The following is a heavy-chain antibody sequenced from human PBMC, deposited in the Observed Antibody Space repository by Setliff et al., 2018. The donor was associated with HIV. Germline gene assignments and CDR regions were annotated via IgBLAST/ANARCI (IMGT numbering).Heavy chain of an antibody. CDR1: GDLIRNSYYY. J-gene: IGHJ6*03. CDR3: ARTARGYTTIWYRNGLTYYNYMDV. V-gene: IGHV4-39*07. CDR2: VYYSGIT. D-gene: IGHD1-1*01. Sequence: SETLSLTCDVSGDLIRNSYYYWAWIRQSPGRGLEWIGSVYYSGITHYNPSLESRATISVDTPMNYLSLNLTSVTAADTAVYFCARTARGYTTIWYRNGLTYYNYMDVWGKGTKVTVSS.